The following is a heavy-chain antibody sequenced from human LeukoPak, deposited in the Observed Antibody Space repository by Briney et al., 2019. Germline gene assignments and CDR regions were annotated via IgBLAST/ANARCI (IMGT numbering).Heavy chain of an antibody. J-gene: IGHJ4*02. D-gene: IGHD4-17*01. CDR1: GGTFSSYA. V-gene: IGHV1-69*05. Sequence: SVKVSCKASGGTFSSYAVSWVRQAPGQGLEWMGGIIPIFGTANYAQKFQGRVTITTDESTSTAYMELRSLRSDDTAVYYCARGSYGETYYWGQGTLVTVSS. CDR2: IIPIFGTA. CDR3: ARGSYGETYY.